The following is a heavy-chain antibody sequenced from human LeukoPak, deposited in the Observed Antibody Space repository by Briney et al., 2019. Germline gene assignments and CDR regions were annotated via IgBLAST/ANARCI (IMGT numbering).Heavy chain of an antibody. D-gene: IGHD1-26*01. J-gene: IGHJ4*02. CDR1: GSTFSCYA. CDR2: ISGSGGST. V-gene: IGHV3-23*01. Sequence: GGSLRLSCAASGSTFSCYAMSWVRQAPGKGLEWVSAISGSGGSTYYADSVKGRFTISRDNSKNTLYLQMNSLRAEDTAVYYCAKGTSGSYRNYFDYWGQGTLVTVSS. CDR3: AKGTSGSYRNYFDY.